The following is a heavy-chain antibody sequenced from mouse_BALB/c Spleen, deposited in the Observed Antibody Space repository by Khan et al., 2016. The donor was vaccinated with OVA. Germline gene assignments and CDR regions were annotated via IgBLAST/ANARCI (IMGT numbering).Heavy chain of an antibody. CDR2: IWSDGST. CDR3: ARQPYYHYNIMDY. CDR1: GFSLTNYG. J-gene: IGHJ4*01. V-gene: IGHV2-6-1*01. D-gene: IGHD2-10*01. Sequence: QVQLKQSGPGLVAPSQSLSITCTISGFSLTNYGVHWVRQPPGKGLEWLVVIWSDGSTTYNSALKSRLTISKDNSKSQVFLKMNSLQTDDIAMYFCARQPYYHYNIMDYWGQGTSVTVSS.